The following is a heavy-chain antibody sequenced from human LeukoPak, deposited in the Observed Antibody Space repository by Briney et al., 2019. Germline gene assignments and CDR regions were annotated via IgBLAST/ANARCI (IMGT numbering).Heavy chain of an antibody. V-gene: IGHV3-48*03. CDR2: ISSSGSTI. J-gene: IGHJ4*02. D-gene: IGHD3-10*01. CDR1: GFTFSSYE. Sequence: PGGSLRLSCAASGFTFSSYEMNWVRQAPGKGLEWVSYISSSGSTIYYADSVKGRFTISRDNAKNSLYLQMNSLRAEDTAVYYCARELGFGGFDYWGQGTLVTVSS. CDR3: ARELGFGGFDY.